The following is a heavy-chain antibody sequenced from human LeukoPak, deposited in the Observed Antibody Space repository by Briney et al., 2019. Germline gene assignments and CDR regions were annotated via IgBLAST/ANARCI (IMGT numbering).Heavy chain of an antibody. V-gene: IGHV4-59*08. CDR1: GGSISSYY. J-gene: IGHJ2*01. CDR2: VYYSGST. D-gene: IGHD3-22*01. Sequence: KPSETLSLTYTVSGGSISSYYWSWIRQPPGKGLEWIGSVYYSGSTNYNPSLKSRVTISVDTSKNQFSLKLSSVTAADTAVYYCARRTEYYDSSGSQPYWYFDLWGRGTLVTVSS. CDR3: ARRTEYYDSSGSQPYWYFDL.